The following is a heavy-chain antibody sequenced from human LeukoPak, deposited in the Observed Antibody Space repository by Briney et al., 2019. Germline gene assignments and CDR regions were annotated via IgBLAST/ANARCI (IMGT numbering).Heavy chain of an antibody. J-gene: IGHJ3*02. CDR1: GGTFSSYA. V-gene: IGHV1-69*05. CDR2: IIPIFGTA. CDR3: ARSSHPIHDAFDI. D-gene: IGHD5-18*01. Sequence: SVKVSCKASGGTFSSYAISWVRQAPGRGLEWMGGIIPIFGTANYAQKFQGRVTITTDESTSTAYMELSSLRSEDTAVYYCARSSHPIHDAFDIWGQGTMVNVSS.